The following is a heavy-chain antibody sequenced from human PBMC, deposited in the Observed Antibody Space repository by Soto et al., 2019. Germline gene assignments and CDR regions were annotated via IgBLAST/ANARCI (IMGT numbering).Heavy chain of an antibody. CDR1: GDSVSSNSAA. J-gene: IGHJ4*02. D-gene: IGHD2-21*02. CDR2: TYYRSKWYN. V-gene: IGHV6-1*01. CDR3: ARSPVVTAMYFDY. Sequence: SQTLSLTCAISGDSVSSNSAAWNWIRQSPSRGLEWLGRTYYRSKWYNHYAVSVKSRITVNPDTSKNQFSLKLSSVTAADTAVYYCARSPVVTAMYFDYWGQGTLVTVSS.